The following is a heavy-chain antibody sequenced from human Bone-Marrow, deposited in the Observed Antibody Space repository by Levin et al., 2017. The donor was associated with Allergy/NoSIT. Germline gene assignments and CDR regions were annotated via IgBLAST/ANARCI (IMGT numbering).Heavy chain of an antibody. J-gene: IGHJ4*02. CDR2: ISGSGTTI. CDR3: ARAVWDRGTSGIFDY. V-gene: IGHV3-11*01. CDR1: GFNFSDNY. D-gene: IGHD1-26*01. Sequence: GGSLRLSCAASGFNFSDNYMSWIRQAPGKGLEWISYISGSGTTIYYADSVKGRFTISRDNAKNSLHLQMKSLRAADTAVYYCARAVWDRGTSGIFDYWGQGTLVTVSS.